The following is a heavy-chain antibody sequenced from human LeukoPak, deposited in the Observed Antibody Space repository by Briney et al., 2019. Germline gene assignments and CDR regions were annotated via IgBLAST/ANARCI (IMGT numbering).Heavy chain of an antibody. CDR2: IGWNSGSI. CDR1: GFTCDDYA. D-gene: IGHD2-2*01. V-gene: IGHV3-9*01. CDR3: AKDIGTALVVVPAALDY. Sequence: PGRSLRLSCAASGFTCDDYAMHWVRQAPGKGLEWVSGIGWNSGSIGYADSVKGRFTISRDNAKNSLYLQMNSLRAEDTALYYCAKDIGTALVVVPAALDYWGQGTLVTVSS. J-gene: IGHJ4*02.